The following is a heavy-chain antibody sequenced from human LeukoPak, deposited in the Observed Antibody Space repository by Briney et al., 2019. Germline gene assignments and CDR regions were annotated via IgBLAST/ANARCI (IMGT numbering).Heavy chain of an antibody. V-gene: IGHV3-30*02. D-gene: IGHD6-13*01. Sequence: GGSLRLSCAASGFTFSSYGMHWVRQAPGKGLEWVAFIRYDGSNKYYADSVKGRFTISRDNSKNTLYLQMNSLRAEDTAVYYCAKVTGVSSSWFLFDYWGQGTLVTVSS. CDR1: GFTFSSYG. CDR2: IRYDGSNK. J-gene: IGHJ4*02. CDR3: AKVTGVSSSWFLFDY.